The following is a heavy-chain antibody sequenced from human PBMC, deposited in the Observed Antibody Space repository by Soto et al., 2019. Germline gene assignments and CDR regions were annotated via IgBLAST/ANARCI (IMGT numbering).Heavy chain of an antibody. V-gene: IGHV4-30-4*01. CDR3: ATYYDSSGYSYFDY. J-gene: IGHJ4*02. D-gene: IGHD3-22*01. CDR1: GGSISSGDYY. CDR2: IYYSGST. Sequence: PSETLSLTCTVSGGSISSGDYYWSWIRQPPGKGLEWIGYIYYSGSTYYNPSLKSRVTISVDTSKNQFSLKLSSVTAADTAVYYCATYYDSSGYSYFDYWGQGTLVTVSS.